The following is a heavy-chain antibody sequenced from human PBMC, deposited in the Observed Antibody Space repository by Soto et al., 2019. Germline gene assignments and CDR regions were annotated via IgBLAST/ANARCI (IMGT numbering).Heavy chain of an antibody. D-gene: IGHD1-26*01. J-gene: IGHJ6*02. V-gene: IGHV1-69*06. CDR2: IIPIFGTA. CDR3: AIGRALSTIVVYGMDV. CDR1: GGTFSSYA. Sequence: VASVKVSCKASGGTFSSYAISWVRQAPGQGLEWMGGIIPIFGTANYAQKFQGRVTITADKSTSTAYMELSSLRSEDTAVYYCAIGRALSTIVVYGMDVWGQGTTVTVSS.